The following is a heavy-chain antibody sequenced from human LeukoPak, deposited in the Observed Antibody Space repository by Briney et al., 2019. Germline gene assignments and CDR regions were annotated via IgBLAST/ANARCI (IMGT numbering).Heavy chain of an antibody. Sequence: GGSLRLSCAASGFTFSGYAMHWVRQAPGKGLEWVAVISYDGSNKYYADSVKGRFTISRDNSKNTLYLQMNSLRAEDTAVYYCASLGYCSSTSCRDYWGQGTLVTVSS. V-gene: IGHV3-30-3*01. D-gene: IGHD2-2*01. CDR2: ISYDGSNK. CDR1: GFTFSGYA. J-gene: IGHJ4*02. CDR3: ASLGYCSSTSCRDY.